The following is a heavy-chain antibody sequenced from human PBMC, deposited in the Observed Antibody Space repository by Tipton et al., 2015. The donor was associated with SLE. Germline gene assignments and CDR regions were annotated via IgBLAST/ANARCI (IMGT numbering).Heavy chain of an antibody. Sequence: QLVQSGAEVKKPGASVKVSCEASGYSFTVYYMHWVRQAPGQGLEWMGWISGQNGHTNYAQRFQGRVTMTTDASTRTIYMDLRSLRSDDTAVYYCARTSEDDYGMFVWGQGTTVTVSS. J-gene: IGHJ6*02. CDR3: ARTSEDDYGMFV. V-gene: IGHV1-18*01. CDR2: ISGQNGHT. CDR1: GYSFTVYY.